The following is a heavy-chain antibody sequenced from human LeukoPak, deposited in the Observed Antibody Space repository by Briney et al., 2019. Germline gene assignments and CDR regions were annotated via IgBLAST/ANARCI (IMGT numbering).Heavy chain of an antibody. J-gene: IGHJ6*02. Sequence: GGSLRLSCAASGFTFSRYAMHWVRQAPGKGLEWVAVISNDGSKKYYADSVKGRFTISRDNSKNTLYLQMNSLRAEDTAVYYCAKNLYSSSWYDYYGMDVWGQGTTVTVSS. D-gene: IGHD6-13*01. CDR1: GFTFSRYA. CDR3: AKNLYSSSWYDYYGMDV. V-gene: IGHV3-30*04. CDR2: ISNDGSKK.